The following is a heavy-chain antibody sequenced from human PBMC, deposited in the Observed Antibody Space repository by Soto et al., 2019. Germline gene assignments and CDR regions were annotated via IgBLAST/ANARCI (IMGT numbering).Heavy chain of an antibody. CDR1: GFTFSSYW. J-gene: IGHJ4*02. D-gene: IGHD4-4*01. CDR3: ARGMSLRLYDYSNYDPSGVGEDFDY. V-gene: IGHV3-74*01. Sequence: GGSLRLSCAASGFTFSSYWMHWVRQAPGKGLVWVSRINSDGSSTSYADSVKGRFTISRDNAKNTLYLQMNSLRAEDTAVYYCARGMSLRLYDYSNYDPSGVGEDFDYWGQGTLVTVSS. CDR2: INSDGSST.